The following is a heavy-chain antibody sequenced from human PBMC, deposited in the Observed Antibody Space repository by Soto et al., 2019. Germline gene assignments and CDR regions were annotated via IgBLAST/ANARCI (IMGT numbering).Heavy chain of an antibody. V-gene: IGHV3-23*01. CDR3: ASSLLTPFDY. J-gene: IGHJ4*02. CDR2: ISGSTSGT. Sequence: PGGSLRLSCAASGFAFSSYAMSWVRQAPGKGLEWVSSISGSTSGTYYADAVKGRFTISRDNSNNTLYLQMNSLRAEDTAVYYCASSLLTPFDYWGQGALVTVSS. CDR1: GFAFSSYA.